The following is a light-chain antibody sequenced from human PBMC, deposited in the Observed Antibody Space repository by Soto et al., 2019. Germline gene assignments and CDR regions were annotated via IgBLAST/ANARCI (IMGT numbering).Light chain of an antibody. CDR3: AAWDDSPSAVL. CDR2: SNN. Sequence: QSVLTQPPSASGTPGQRVTISCSGSRTNIGSNTVNWYQQLPGTAPKLLIYSNNQRPSGVPDRFSGSKSGTSASLAISGLQSEDEADYYCAAWDDSPSAVLFGGGTKLTVL. J-gene: IGLJ2*01. CDR1: RTNIGSNT. V-gene: IGLV1-44*01.